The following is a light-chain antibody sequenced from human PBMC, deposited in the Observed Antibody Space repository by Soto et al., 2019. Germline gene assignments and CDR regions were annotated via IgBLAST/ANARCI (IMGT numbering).Light chain of an antibody. J-gene: IGLJ3*02. CDR2: KSS. Sequence: QSVLTQPPSASGTPGQRVTISCSGSSSDIGSNTVNWYQKLPGTAPKLLIFKSSQRPSGVPDRFSASKSGTSASLAISGLQSEDEADYYCATWDDSVNGPVFGGGTQLTVL. CDR3: ATWDDSVNGPV. V-gene: IGLV1-44*01. CDR1: SSDIGSNT.